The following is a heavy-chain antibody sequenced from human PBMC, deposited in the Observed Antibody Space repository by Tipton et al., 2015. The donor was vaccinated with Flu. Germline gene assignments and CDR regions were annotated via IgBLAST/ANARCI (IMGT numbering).Heavy chain of an antibody. D-gene: IGHD3-3*01. CDR1: GDSMTSSRYY. CDR2: IFHSGST. V-gene: IGHV4-39*07. Sequence: GLVKPSETLSLTCSVSGDSMTSSRYYWCWIRQPPGKGLEWIGSIFHSGSTYYNPSLKSRVTISVYTSKTQFFLKLISLTAADTAGYYCARFSPGVESWFDPWGQGTLVTVSS. CDR3: ARFSPGVESWFDP. J-gene: IGHJ5*02.